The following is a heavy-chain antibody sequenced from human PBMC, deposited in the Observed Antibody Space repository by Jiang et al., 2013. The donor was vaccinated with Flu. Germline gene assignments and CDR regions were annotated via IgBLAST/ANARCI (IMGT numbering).Heavy chain of an antibody. CDR1: GYSFTNYW. J-gene: IGHJ6*03. V-gene: IGHV5-10-1*01. CDR3: ARRGAVAATLGYYYMDV. D-gene: IGHD6-19*01. Sequence: GAEVKKPGESLRISCKGSGYSFTNYWISWVRQMPGRGLEWMGGIDPSDSYTNYSPSFQGHVTLSVDKSIGTAYLQWSSLKASDTAIYYCARRGAVAATLGYYYMDVWGKGDHGHRLL. CDR2: IDPSDSYT.